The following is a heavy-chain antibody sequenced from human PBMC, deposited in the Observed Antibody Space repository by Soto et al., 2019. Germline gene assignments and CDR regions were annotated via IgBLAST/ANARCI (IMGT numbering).Heavy chain of an antibody. D-gene: IGHD3-22*01. CDR2: IIPIFGTA. CDR3: ARDYYDSSGPHPRAGGYFDY. Sequence: QVQLVQSGAEVKKPGSSVKVSCKASGGTFSSYAISWVRQAPGQGLEWMGGIIPIFGTANYAQKFQGRVTITADESTSTAYMELSSLRSEDTAVYYCARDYYDSSGPHPRAGGYFDYWGQGTLVTVSS. J-gene: IGHJ4*02. CDR1: GGTFSSYA. V-gene: IGHV1-69*12.